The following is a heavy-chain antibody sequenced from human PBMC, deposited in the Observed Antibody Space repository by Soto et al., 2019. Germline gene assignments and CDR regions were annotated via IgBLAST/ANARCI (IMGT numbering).Heavy chain of an antibody. J-gene: IGHJ3*02. V-gene: IGHV1-45*02. CDR3: ARANPGTDAFDI. CDR1: GYTFTYRY. CDR2: ITPFNGNT. Sequence: QMQLVQSGAEVKKTGSSVKVSCKASGYTFTYRYLHWVRQAPGQALEWMGWITPFNGNTNYAQKFQDRVTITRDRSMSTAYMELSSLRSEDTAMYYCARANPGTDAFDIWGQGTMVTVSS. D-gene: IGHD1-1*01.